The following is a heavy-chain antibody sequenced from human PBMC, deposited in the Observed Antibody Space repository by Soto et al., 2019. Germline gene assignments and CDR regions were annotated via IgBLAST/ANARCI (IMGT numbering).Heavy chain of an antibody. CDR1: GGSISSGGYY. CDR2: IYYSGST. D-gene: IGHD3-10*01. CDR3: ARALGGRRGVPIHFDY. J-gene: IGHJ4*02. Sequence: QVQLQESGPGLVKPSQTLSLTCTVSGGSISSGGYYWSWIRQHPGKGLEWIGFIYYSGSTYYNPSLKSRVTISVDTSKNQFSLKLSSVTAADTAVYYCARALGGRRGVPIHFDYWGQGTLVTVSS. V-gene: IGHV4-31*03.